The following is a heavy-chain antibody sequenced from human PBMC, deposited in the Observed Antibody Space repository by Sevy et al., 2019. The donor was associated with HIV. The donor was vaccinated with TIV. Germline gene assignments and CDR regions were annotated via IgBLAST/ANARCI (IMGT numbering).Heavy chain of an antibody. CDR1: GYTFTSYG. V-gene: IGHV1-18*01. D-gene: IGHD3-22*01. CDR3: ASCYYYDSSGYPEWEYFQH. CDR2: ISAYNGNT. J-gene: IGHJ1*01. Sequence: DSVKVSCKASGYTFTSYGISWVRQAPGQGLEWMGWISAYNGNTNYAQKLQGRVTMTTDTSTSTAYMELRSLRSDDTAVYYCASCYYYDSSGYPEWEYFQHWRQGTLVTVSS.